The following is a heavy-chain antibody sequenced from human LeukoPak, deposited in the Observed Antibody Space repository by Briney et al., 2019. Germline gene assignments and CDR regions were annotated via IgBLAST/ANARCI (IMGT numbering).Heavy chain of an antibody. J-gene: IGHJ1*01. CDR2: IIPIFGTA. Sequence: SVKVSCKASGGTFSSYAISWVRQAPGQGLEWMGGIIPIFGTANYAQKFQGRVTITADESTSTAYMELSSLRSEDTAVYYCASRGGDYYDSSGYYPEYFQHWGQGTLVTVSS. D-gene: IGHD3-22*01. CDR3: ASRGGDYYDSSGYYPEYFQH. CDR1: GGTFSSYA. V-gene: IGHV1-69*13.